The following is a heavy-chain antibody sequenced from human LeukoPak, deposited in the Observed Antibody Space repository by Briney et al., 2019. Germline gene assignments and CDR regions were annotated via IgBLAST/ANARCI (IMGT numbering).Heavy chain of an antibody. CDR2: ISGSAGTT. J-gene: IGHJ5*02. V-gene: IGHV3-23*01. CDR3: AKDIGASWFDP. CDR1: GFTFSSYA. D-gene: IGHD3-16*01. Sequence: GGSLRLSCAASGFTFSSYAMSWVRQAPGKGLEWVSVISGSAGTTYYADSVKGRFTISRDNSKNTLDLQMNSLRVEDTAVYYCAKDIGASWFDPWGQGPLVTVSS.